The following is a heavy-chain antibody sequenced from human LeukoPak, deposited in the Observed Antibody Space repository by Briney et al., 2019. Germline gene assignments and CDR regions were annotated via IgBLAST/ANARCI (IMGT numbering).Heavy chain of an antibody. V-gene: IGHV1-18*01. CDR3: ARASGSAGYQPPEFFQH. D-gene: IGHD3-10*01. CDR2: ISGYNGNT. J-gene: IGHJ1*01. Sequence: GASVKVSCKTSGYSFSSYGISWVRQTPGQGLEWMGWISGYNGNTYYSQKLQGRVTMTIDTPTGTAYMEVRSLRSDDTGMYYCARASGSAGYQPPEFFQHWGQGTLVTVSS. CDR1: GYSFSSYG.